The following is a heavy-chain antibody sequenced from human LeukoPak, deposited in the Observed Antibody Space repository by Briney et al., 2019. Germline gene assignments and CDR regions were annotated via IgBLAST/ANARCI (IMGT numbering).Heavy chain of an antibody. CDR2: IIPIFGTA. D-gene: IGHD3-3*02. V-gene: IGHV1-69*13. CDR3: AREISGLGMAHPLFD. CDR1: GGTFSSYA. J-gene: IGHJ4*02. Sequence: GASVKVSCKASGGTFSSYAISWVRQAPGQGLEWMGGIIPIFGTANYAQKFQGRVTITADESTSTAYMELSSLRSEDTAVYYCAREISGLGMAHPLFDWGQGTLVTVSS.